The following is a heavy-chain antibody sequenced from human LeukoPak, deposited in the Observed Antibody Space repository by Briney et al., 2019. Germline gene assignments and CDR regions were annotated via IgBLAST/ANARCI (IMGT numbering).Heavy chain of an antibody. J-gene: IGHJ4*02. Sequence: SQTLSLTCTVSGGSISSGGYYWSWIRQPPGKGLEWIGYIYHSGSTYYNPSLKSRVTISVDRSKNQFSLKLSSVTAADTAVYYCARLRRRNFRGYSYGEGGFDYWGQGTLVTVSS. CDR3: ARLRRRNFRGYSYGEGGFDY. D-gene: IGHD5-18*01. V-gene: IGHV4-30-2*01. CDR2: IYHSGST. CDR1: GGSISSGGYY.